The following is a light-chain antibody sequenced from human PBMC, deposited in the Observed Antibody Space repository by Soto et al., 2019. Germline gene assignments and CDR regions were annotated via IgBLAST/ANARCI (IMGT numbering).Light chain of an antibody. CDR1: SSDVGSYNL. Sequence: QSVLTQPASVSGSPVQSITISCTGTSSDVGSYNLVSWYQQHPGKAPKLMIYEGSKRPPGVSNRSSGSKSGNTASLTISGLQAEDEADYYCCAYAGSSTFYVFGIGTKATVL. CDR2: EGS. J-gene: IGLJ1*01. V-gene: IGLV2-23*01. CDR3: CAYAGSSTFYV.